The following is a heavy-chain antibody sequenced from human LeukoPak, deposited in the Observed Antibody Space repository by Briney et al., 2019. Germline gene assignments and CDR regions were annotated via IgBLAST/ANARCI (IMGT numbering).Heavy chain of an antibody. CDR2: ISAYNGNT. V-gene: IGHV1-18*01. Sequence: ASVKVSCKASGYTFTSYGISWVRQAPGQGLEWIGWISAYNGNTNYAQKLQGRVTMTTDTSTSTAYMELRSLRSDDTAVYYCARDRIGYCSGGSCYHYNWFDPWGQGTLVTVSS. D-gene: IGHD2-15*01. CDR1: GYTFTSYG. CDR3: ARDRIGYCSGGSCYHYNWFDP. J-gene: IGHJ5*02.